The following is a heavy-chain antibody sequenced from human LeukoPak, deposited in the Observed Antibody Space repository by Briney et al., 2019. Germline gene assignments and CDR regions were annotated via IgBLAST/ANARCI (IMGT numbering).Heavy chain of an antibody. CDR3: ARGYSSGWYQHDAFDI. CDR1: GFTFSSYG. Sequence: GGSLRLSCAASGFTFSSYGMHWVRQAPGKGLEWVAVIWYDGSNKYYADSVKGRFTISRDNSKNTLYLQMNSLRAEDTAVYYCARGYSSGWYQHDAFDIWGQGTMVTVSS. V-gene: IGHV3-33*01. J-gene: IGHJ3*02. D-gene: IGHD6-19*01. CDR2: IWYDGSNK.